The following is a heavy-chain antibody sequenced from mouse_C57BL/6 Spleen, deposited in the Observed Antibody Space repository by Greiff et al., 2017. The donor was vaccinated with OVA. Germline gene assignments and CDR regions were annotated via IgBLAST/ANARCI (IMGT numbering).Heavy chain of an antibody. J-gene: IGHJ4*01. V-gene: IGHV1-76*01. CDR2: IYPGSGNT. CDR3: ASHVGGSSPYYYAMDY. D-gene: IGHD1-1*01. CDR1: GYTFTDYY. Sequence: VQLQQSGAELVRPGASVKLSCKASGYTFTDYYINWVKQRPGQGLEWIARIYPGSGNTYYNEKFKGKATLTAEKSSSTAYMQLSSLTSEDSAVYFCASHVGGSSPYYYAMDYWGQGTSVTVSS.